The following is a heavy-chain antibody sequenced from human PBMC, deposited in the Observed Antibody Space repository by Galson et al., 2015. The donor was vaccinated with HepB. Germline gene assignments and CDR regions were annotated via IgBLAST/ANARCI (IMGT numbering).Heavy chain of an antibody. J-gene: IGHJ3*02. CDR2: MNPNSGNT. Sequence: SVKVSCKASGYTFTSYDINWVRQAAGQGLEWMGWMNPNSGNTGYAQKFQGRVTMTRNTSISTAYMELSSLRSEDTAVYYCARGPDMWYSSGWWSLWGAFDIWGQGTMVTVSS. CDR3: ARGPDMWYSSGWWSLWGAFDI. V-gene: IGHV1-8*01. D-gene: IGHD6-19*01. CDR1: GYTFTSYD.